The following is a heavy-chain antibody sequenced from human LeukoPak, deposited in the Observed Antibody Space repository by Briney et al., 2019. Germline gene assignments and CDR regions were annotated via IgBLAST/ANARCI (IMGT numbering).Heavy chain of an antibody. CDR2: IQREGRRQ. J-gene: IGHJ6*02. Sequence: GGSLRLSCAASGFTVSSNYMSWVRQAPGKGLEWVANIQREGRRQNYVASVKGRFTISRDNGKNSLFLQMNDLRAEDTAVYYCARDMDAWGQGTTVTVS. CDR1: GFTVSSNY. CDR3: ARDMDA. V-gene: IGHV3-7*04.